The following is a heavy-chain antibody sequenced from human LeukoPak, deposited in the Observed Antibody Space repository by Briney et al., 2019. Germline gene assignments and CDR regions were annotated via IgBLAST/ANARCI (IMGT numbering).Heavy chain of an antibody. V-gene: IGHV4-59*01. Sequence: IPSETLSLTCSVSGGSISSYYWSWIRQPPGKGLEWIGYIYYSGSTNFNPSLKSRVTMALDTSKNQFSLNLDSVTAADTAVYYCARAPDLWSAYYKYYFDYWGQGTLVTVSS. CDR1: GGSISSYY. CDR3: ARAPDLWSAYYKYYFDY. CDR2: IYYSGST. J-gene: IGHJ4*02. D-gene: IGHD3-3*01.